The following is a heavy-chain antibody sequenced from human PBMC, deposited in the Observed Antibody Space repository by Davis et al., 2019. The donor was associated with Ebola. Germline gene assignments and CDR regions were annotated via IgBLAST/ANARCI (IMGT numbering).Heavy chain of an antibody. J-gene: IGHJ4*02. CDR3: ARGYYYAFDY. D-gene: IGHD3-10*01. Sequence: HSQTLSLTCAISGDSVSMNSAAWIWIRQSPSRGLKCLGRTYYASKWNSEYAVSVKSRITVNPDTSKNQFSLQLNSVTPEDTAMYYCARGYYYAFDYWGQGTLVTVSS. CDR1: GDSVSMNSAA. CDR2: TYYASKWNS. V-gene: IGHV6-1*01.